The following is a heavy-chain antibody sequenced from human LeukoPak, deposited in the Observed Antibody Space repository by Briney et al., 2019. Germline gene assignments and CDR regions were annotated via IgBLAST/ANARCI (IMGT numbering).Heavy chain of an antibody. CDR2: ISSSSISI. J-gene: IGHJ6*03. V-gene: IGHV3-21*06. CDR1: GFTFSAYT. D-gene: IGHD1-1*01. CDR3: ARPQLGMGYSYYMDI. Sequence: TGGSLRLSCEGSGFTFSAYTINWVRQAPGKGLEWVSSISSSSISINYADSVKGRFTISRDNAKNSMYLEMNSLRAEDTAVYYCARPQLGMGYSYYMDIWGKGTTVTVSS.